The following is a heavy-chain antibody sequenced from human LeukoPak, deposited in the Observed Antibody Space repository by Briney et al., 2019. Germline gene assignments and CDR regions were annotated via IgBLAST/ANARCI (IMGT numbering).Heavy chain of an antibody. CDR2: IYHSGST. D-gene: IGHD3-9*01. Sequence: SETLSLTCTVSGYSISSGYYWGWIRQPPGKGLEWIGSIYHSGSTYYNPSLKSRVTISVDTSKNQFSLKLSSVTAADTAVYYCARDDILTDFGLYAFDIWGQGTMVTVSS. CDR1: GYSISSGYY. J-gene: IGHJ3*02. CDR3: ARDDILTDFGLYAFDI. V-gene: IGHV4-38-2*02.